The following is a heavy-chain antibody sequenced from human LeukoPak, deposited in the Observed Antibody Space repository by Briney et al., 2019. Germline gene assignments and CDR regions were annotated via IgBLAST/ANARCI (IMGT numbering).Heavy chain of an antibody. Sequence: GGSPRLSCAASGFTFNTYGMNWVRQAPGRGLEWVSSITSGGLYTYYTDSVKGRFTISRDNAKSSLYLQMNSLRAEDTAVYYCARLYGSGYDAFDIWGQGTMVTVSS. CDR2: ITSGGLYT. CDR3: ARLYGSGYDAFDI. CDR1: GFTFNTYG. J-gene: IGHJ3*02. D-gene: IGHD3-10*01. V-gene: IGHV3-21*01.